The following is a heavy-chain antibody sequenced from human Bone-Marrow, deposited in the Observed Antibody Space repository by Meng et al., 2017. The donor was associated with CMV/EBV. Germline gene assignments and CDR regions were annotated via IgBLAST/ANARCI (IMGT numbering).Heavy chain of an antibody. CDR3: AREGSRGGWFNPAGVDY. CDR1: GFTFSNYA. J-gene: IGHJ4*02. V-gene: IGHV3-30-3*01. CDR2: ISYDGGYK. D-gene: IGHD6-19*01. Sequence: GGSLRLSCSASGFTFSNYAMHWVRQAPGKGLEWVAFISYDGGYKYYPDSVKGRFTISRDNTKNSLYLQMNSLRAEDTALYYCAREGSRGGWFNPAGVDYWGQGTLVTVSS.